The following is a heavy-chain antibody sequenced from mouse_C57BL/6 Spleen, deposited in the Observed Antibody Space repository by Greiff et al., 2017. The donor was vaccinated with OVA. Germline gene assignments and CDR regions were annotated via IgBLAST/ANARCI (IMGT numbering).Heavy chain of an antibody. CDR3: TSYYYGSSFFAY. Sequence: QVQLKQSGAELVRPGASVTLSCKASGYTFPDYEMHWVKQTPVHGLEWIGAIDPETGGTAYNQKFKGKAILTADKSSSTAYMELRSLTSEDSAVYYCTSYYYGSSFFAYWGQGTLVTVSA. J-gene: IGHJ3*01. CDR1: GYTFPDYE. CDR2: IDPETGGT. D-gene: IGHD1-1*01. V-gene: IGHV1-15*01.